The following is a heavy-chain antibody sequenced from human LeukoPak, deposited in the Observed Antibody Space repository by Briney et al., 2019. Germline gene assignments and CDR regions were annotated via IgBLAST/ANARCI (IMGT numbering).Heavy chain of an antibody. CDR2: IYYSGST. V-gene: IGHV4-59*08. CDR1: GGSISSYY. Sequence: PSETLSLTCTVSGGSISSYYWSWIRQPPGKGLEWIGYIYYSGSTNYNPSLKSRVTISVDTSKNQFSLKLSSVTAADTAVYYCARHFGSVFHYFDYWGQGTLVTVSS. D-gene: IGHD1-26*01. CDR3: ARHFGSVFHYFDY. J-gene: IGHJ4*02.